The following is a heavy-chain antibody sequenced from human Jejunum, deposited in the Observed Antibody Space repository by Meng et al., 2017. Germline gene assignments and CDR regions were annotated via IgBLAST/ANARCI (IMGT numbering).Heavy chain of an antibody. D-gene: IGHD1-7*01. V-gene: IGHV3-30-3*01. Sequence: VQRVESGGGVVQPGKSLTLSCAGSGFTFNRYGLHWGRQAPGKGLEWVAVISHDGIKNYYADSVKGRFTISRDNSRNTVSLQMDSLRVEDTAMYYCTRGHLFNWNFIDIWGQGTLVTVSS. CDR3: TRGHLFNWNFIDI. CDR2: ISHDGIKN. CDR1: GFTFNRYG. J-gene: IGHJ4*02.